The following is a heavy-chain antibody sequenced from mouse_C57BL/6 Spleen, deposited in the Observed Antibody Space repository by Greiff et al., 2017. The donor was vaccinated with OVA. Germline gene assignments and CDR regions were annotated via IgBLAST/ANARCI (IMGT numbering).Heavy chain of an antibody. CDR2: ISSGSSTI. J-gene: IGHJ4*01. Sequence: VQLKESGGGLVKPGGSLKLSCAASGFTFSDYGMHWVRQAPEKGLEWVAYISSGSSTIYYADTVKGRFTISRDNAKNTLFLQMTSLRSEDTAMYYCAANYYGSSYRAMDYWGQGTSVTVSS. CDR1: GFTFSDYG. V-gene: IGHV5-17*01. CDR3: AANYYGSSYRAMDY. D-gene: IGHD1-1*01.